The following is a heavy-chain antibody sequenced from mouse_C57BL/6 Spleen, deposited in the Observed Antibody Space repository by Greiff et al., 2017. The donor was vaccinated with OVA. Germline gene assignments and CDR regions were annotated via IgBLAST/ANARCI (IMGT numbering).Heavy chain of an antibody. Sequence: EVHLVESEGGLVQPGSSMKLSCTASGFTFSDYFMAWVRQVPEKGLEWVANINYDGSSTYYLDSLKSRFIISRDNAKNILYLQMSSLKSEDTATYYCARDGLGWYFDVWGTGTTVTVSS. J-gene: IGHJ1*03. CDR1: GFTFSDYF. D-gene: IGHD2-2*01. V-gene: IGHV5-16*01. CDR2: INYDGSST. CDR3: ARDGLGWYFDV.